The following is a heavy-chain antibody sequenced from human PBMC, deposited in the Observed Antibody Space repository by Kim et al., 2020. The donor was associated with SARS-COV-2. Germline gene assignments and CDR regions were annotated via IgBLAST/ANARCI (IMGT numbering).Heavy chain of an antibody. CDR3: TRDPRPADY. D-gene: IGHD2-2*01. J-gene: IGHJ4*02. CDR1: GFIFGDYY. V-gene: IGHV3-11*05. CDR2: ISPNSADI. Sequence: GGSLRLSCVGSGFIFGDYYMTWIRQAPGKGLESLSYISPNSADIKYADSVRGRFTISRDNAKNSLYLQMNSLRAEDTAVYYCTRDPRPADYWGQGTLVTVSS.